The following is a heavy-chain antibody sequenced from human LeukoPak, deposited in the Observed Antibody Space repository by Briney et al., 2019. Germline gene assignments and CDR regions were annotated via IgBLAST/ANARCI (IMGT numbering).Heavy chain of an antibody. CDR2: ISGSGGST. Sequence: GGSLRLSCAASGFTFSSYGMSWVRQAPGKGLEWVSAISGSGGSTYYADSVKGRFTISRDNSKNTLYLQMNSLRAEDRAVYYCAKMGLWFGDYYYMDVWGKGTTVTISS. CDR1: GFTFSSYG. V-gene: IGHV3-23*01. CDR3: AKMGLWFGDYYYMDV. J-gene: IGHJ6*03. D-gene: IGHD3-10*01.